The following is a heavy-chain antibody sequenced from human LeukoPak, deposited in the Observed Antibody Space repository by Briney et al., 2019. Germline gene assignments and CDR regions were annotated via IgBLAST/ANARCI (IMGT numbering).Heavy chain of an antibody. CDR2: ISGSSGII. CDR3: ARGPTYYESSGQVPFDY. D-gene: IGHD3-22*01. Sequence: GGSLRLSCAASGFTFNTYTMNWVRQAPGKGLEWVSYISGSSGIIDYADSVRGRSTITRDNAKNSLYLQMNSLRAEDTAVYYCARGPTYYESSGQVPFDYWGQGTLVTVSS. CDR1: GFTFNTYT. V-gene: IGHV3-48*01. J-gene: IGHJ4*02.